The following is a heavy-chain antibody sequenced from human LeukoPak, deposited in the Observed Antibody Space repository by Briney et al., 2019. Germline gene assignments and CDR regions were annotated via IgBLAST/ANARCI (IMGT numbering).Heavy chain of an antibody. CDR3: ARVPLNYYYYMDV. CDR1: GFKFDDYG. CDR2: IKQDGSEK. J-gene: IGHJ6*03. V-gene: IGHV3-7*01. Sequence: PGGSLRLSCTASGFKFDDYGMSWVRQAPGKGLEWVANIKQDGSEKFYVDSVKGRFTISRDNAKNSLYLQMNSLRAEDTAVYNCARVPLNYYYYMDVWGKGTTVTVSS.